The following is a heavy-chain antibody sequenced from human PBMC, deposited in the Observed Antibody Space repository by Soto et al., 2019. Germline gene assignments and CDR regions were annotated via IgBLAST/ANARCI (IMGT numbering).Heavy chain of an antibody. CDR1: GFTFSSYA. D-gene: IGHD2-2*01. V-gene: IGHV3-30-3*01. J-gene: IGHJ4*02. CDR2: ISYDGSNK. CDR3: AISSRPCAPDV. Sequence: GGSMRLSCAASGFTFSSYAMHWVRQAPGKGLEWVAVISYDGSNKYYADSVKGRFTISRDNSKNTLYLQMNSLRAEDTAVYYCAISSRPCAPDVWCQATVVTV.